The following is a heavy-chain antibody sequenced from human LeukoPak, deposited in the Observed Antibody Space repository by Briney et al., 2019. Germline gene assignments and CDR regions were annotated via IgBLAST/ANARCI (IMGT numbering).Heavy chain of an antibody. D-gene: IGHD6-13*01. CDR2: INANSGKL. Sequence: GASEKISCKASGYIFSSFAMNWVRQAPGQGLEWMGWINANSGKLTYAQNFTGRFVFSVDTSANTAFLQINGLKVEDTAVYYCARVYSSNWDEGYFDYWGQGTLVAVSS. CDR1: GYIFSSFA. J-gene: IGHJ4*02. CDR3: ARVYSSNWDEGYFDY. V-gene: IGHV7-4-1*02.